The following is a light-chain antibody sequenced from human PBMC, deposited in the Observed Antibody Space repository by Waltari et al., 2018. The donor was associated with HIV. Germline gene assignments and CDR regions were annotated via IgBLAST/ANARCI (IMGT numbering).Light chain of an antibody. CDR1: RSITRY. CDR3: QQSHSTPLT. CDR2: GDS. J-gene: IGKJ3*01. V-gene: IGKV1-39*01. Sequence: DIQMTQSPSSLGASVGDRVTITCRASRSITRYLNWFQQKPGKAPRLLIYGDSNLQTGVPSRFSGSGSGTEFTLTINSLQPEDFASYYCQQSHSTPLTFGSGTKVDIK.